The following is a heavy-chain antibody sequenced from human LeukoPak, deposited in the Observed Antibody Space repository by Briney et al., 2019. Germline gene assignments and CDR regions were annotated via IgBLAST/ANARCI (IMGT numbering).Heavy chain of an antibody. CDR2: IYYSGST. CDR3: ARVGMVRGVIDLYYYYYVDV. D-gene: IGHD3-10*01. CDR1: GGSISSYY. Sequence: KPSETLSLTCTVSGGSISSYYWSWIRQPPGKGLEWIGCIYYSGSTNYNPSLKSRVTISVDTSKNQFSLKLSSVTAADTAVYYCARVGMVRGVIDLYYYYYVDVWGKGTTVTISS. V-gene: IGHV4-59*01. J-gene: IGHJ6*03.